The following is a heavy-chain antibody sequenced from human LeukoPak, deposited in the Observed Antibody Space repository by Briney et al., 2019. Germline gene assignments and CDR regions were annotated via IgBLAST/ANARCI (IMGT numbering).Heavy chain of an antibody. CDR1: GFTFSSYG. CDR2: ISYDGSNK. J-gene: IGHJ3*02. CDR3: AKETTPWIQLMGDDAFDI. D-gene: IGHD5-18*01. Sequence: GGSLRLSCAASGFTFSSYGMHWVRQAPGKGLEWVAVISYDGSNKYYADSVKGRFTISRDNSKNTLYLQMNSLRAEDTAVYYCAKETTPWIQLMGDDAFDIWGQGTMVTVSS. V-gene: IGHV3-30*18.